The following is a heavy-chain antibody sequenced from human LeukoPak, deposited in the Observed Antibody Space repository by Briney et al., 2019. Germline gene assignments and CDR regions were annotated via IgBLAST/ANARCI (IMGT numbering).Heavy chain of an antibody. D-gene: IGHD6-13*01. V-gene: IGHV3-30*18. CDR1: GFTFSSYG. J-gene: IGHJ4*02. Sequence: GGSLRLSCAASGFTFSSYGMHWARQAPGKGLEWVAVISYDGSNKYYADSVKGRFTISRDNSKNTLYLQMNSLRAEDTAVYYCAKKEYLYSSSWYGIDYWGQGTLVTVSS. CDR3: AKKEYLYSSSWYGIDY. CDR2: ISYDGSNK.